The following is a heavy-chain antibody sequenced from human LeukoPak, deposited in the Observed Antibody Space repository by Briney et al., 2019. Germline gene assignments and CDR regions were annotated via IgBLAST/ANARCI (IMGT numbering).Heavy chain of an antibody. J-gene: IGHJ4*02. CDR2: IYYSGST. V-gene: IGHV4-31*03. D-gene: IGHD5-18*01. Sequence: PSETLSLTCTVSGGSISSGGYYWSWIRQHPGKGLEWIGHIYYSGSTYYNPSLKSRVTVSVDTSKNQFSLELSSVTAADTAVYYCARDGGYNYGPFDYWGQGTLVTVSS. CDR3: ARDGGYNYGPFDY. CDR1: GGSISSGGYY.